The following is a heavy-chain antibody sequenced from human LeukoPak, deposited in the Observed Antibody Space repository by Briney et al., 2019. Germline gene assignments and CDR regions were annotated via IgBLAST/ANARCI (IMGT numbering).Heavy chain of an antibody. CDR1: GFTFSSYA. CDR3: AKKKGPRGDGDPIDY. D-gene: IGHD4-17*01. CDR2: ISSSSSYI. Sequence: GGSLRLSCAASGFTFSSYAMSWVRQAPGKGLEWVSSISSSSSYIYYADSVKGRFTISRDNAKNSLYLQMNSLRAEGTAVYYCAKKKGPRGDGDPIDYWGQGTLVTVSS. V-gene: IGHV3-21*04. J-gene: IGHJ4*02.